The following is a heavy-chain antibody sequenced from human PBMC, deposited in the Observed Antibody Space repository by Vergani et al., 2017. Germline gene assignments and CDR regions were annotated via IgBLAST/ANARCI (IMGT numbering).Heavy chain of an antibody. D-gene: IGHD1-26*01. CDR1: GGSISSGGYY. CDR2: IYYSGST. Sequence: QVQLQESGPGLVKPSQTLSLTCTVSGGSISSGGYYWSWIRQQPGKGLEWIGYIYYSGSTYYNPSLKSRVTISVDTSKNQFSLKLSSVTAADTAVYYCARVVGATSERYYFDYWGQGTLVTVSS. V-gene: IGHV4-31*03. J-gene: IGHJ4*02. CDR3: ARVVGATSERYYFDY.